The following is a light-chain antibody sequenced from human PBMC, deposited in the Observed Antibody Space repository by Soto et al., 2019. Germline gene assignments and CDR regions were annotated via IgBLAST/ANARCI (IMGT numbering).Light chain of an antibody. CDR1: FNDVGGYNY. Sequence: QAVVTQPPSASGSPGQSVTISCTGTFNDVGGYNYVSWYQQHPGKAPKVIIYEVYKRPSGVPERFSGSKSGKTASLTVSGLQADDEADYYCSSYVGNNNLVFGGGTKVTVL. CDR2: EVY. J-gene: IGLJ3*02. CDR3: SSYVGNNNLV. V-gene: IGLV2-8*01.